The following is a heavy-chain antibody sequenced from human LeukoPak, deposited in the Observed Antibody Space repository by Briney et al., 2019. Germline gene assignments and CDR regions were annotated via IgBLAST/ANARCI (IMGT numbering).Heavy chain of an antibody. CDR3: ARIYSRGWSLDY. V-gene: IGHV4-4*07. D-gene: IGHD6-19*01. CDR1: GGSISSYY. Sequence: YPSETLSLTCTVSGGSISSYYWTWIRQSAGKGLEWIGRMYTSGSTKYSPSFESRVTMSGDASKNQFSLRLNSVTAADTAIYYCARIYSRGWSLDYWGPGTLVTVSS. J-gene: IGHJ4*02. CDR2: MYTSGST.